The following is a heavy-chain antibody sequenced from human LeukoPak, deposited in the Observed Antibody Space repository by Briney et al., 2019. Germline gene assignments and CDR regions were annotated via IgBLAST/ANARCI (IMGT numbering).Heavy chain of an antibody. J-gene: IGHJ4*02. CDR2: ISGSGGST. CDR3: AKGRFRVGATHPTDY. Sequence: PGGSLRLSCAASGFTFSSYAMSWVRQAPGKGLEWVSAISGSGGSTYYADSVKGRFTTSRDNSKNTLYLQMNSLRAEDTAVYYCAKGRFRVGATHPTDYWGQGTLVTVSS. CDR1: GFTFSSYA. V-gene: IGHV3-23*01. D-gene: IGHD1-26*01.